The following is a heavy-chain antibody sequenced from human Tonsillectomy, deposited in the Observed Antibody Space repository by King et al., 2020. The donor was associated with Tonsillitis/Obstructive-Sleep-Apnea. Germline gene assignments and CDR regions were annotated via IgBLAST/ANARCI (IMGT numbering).Heavy chain of an antibody. CDR2: ISDSGST. CDR3: AKGALGYCSSTSCLYYFDY. J-gene: IGHJ4*02. D-gene: IGHD2-2*01. Sequence: VQLVESGGGLIQPGGSLRLSCAASGFTFTTYAMSWVRQAPGKGLEWVSTISDSGSTYYADSVKGRFTISRDNSKNTLYLQRNSLRAEDTAVYYCAKGALGYCSSTSCLYYFDYWGQGTLVTVSS. V-gene: IGHV3-23*04. CDR1: GFTFTTYA.